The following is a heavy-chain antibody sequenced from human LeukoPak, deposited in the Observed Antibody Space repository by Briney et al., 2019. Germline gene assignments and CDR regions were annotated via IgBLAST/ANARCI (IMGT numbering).Heavy chain of an antibody. V-gene: IGHV1-18*04. J-gene: IGHJ3*02. CDR3: AREFNILTGYYYVGAFDI. D-gene: IGHD3-9*01. CDR2: ISAYNGNT. Sequence: ASVTVPCKASGYTFTSYGISWVRQAPGQGLEWVGWISAYNGNTNYAQKLQGRVTMTTDTSTSTAYMELRSLRSDDTAVYYCAREFNILTGYYYVGAFDIWGQGTMVTVSS. CDR1: GYTFTSYG.